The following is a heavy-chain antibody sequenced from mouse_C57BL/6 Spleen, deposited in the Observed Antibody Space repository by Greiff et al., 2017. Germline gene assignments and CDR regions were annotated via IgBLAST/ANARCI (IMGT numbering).Heavy chain of an antibody. CDR1: GFSLTSYG. CDR3: ARNALSTTVSPSCDV. CDR2: IWSGGST. D-gene: IGHD1-1*01. V-gene: IGHV2-2*01. Sequence: QVQLQQSGPGLVPPSQSLSITCTVSGFSLTSYGVHWVRQSPGKGLEWLGVIWSGGSTDYNAAFISRLSISKDNSKSQVFFKMTSLQARDTAIYYCARNALSTTVSPSCDVWGTGTTVTVSS. J-gene: IGHJ1*03.